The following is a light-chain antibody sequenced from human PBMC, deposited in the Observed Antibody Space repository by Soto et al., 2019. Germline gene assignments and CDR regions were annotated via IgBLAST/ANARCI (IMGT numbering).Light chain of an antibody. CDR3: CSYAGSSTYV. Sequence: QSALTQPDSVSGSPGQSITISCTGTSSDVGSYNLVSWYQQHPGKAPKLMIYEGSKRPSGFSNRFSGSKSGNTASLTISGLQAEDEADYYCCSYAGSSTYVFGTGTKLTVL. CDR1: SSDVGSYNL. CDR2: EGS. J-gene: IGLJ1*01. V-gene: IGLV2-23*01.